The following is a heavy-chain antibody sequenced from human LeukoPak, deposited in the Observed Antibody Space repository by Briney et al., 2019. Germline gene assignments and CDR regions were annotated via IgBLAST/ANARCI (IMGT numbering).Heavy chain of an antibody. CDR2: IKSKTDGGTT. CDR1: GFTFSNAW. CDR3: TKVAGSYRSGTYSYYFDY. Sequence: PGGSLRLSCAASGFTFSNAWMNWVRQSPGKGLEWVGRIKSKTDGGTTDYAAPVKGRFTISRDDSKNTLYLQMNSLKTEDTAVYSCTKVAGSYRSGTYSYYFDYWGQGTLVTVSS. D-gene: IGHD3-10*01. V-gene: IGHV3-15*01. J-gene: IGHJ4*02.